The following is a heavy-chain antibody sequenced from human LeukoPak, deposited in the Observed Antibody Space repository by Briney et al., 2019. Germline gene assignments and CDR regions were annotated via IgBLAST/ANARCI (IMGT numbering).Heavy chain of an antibody. CDR2: VYSDMGST. J-gene: IGHJ4*02. CDR3: ARGDYNKGKSIDY. D-gene: IGHD3-16*01. V-gene: IGHV3-74*01. Sequence: QRGGSLILSCVASHFFFSSYWMRWVRQPPGRGLEWVSRVYSDMGSTSYVDSVNGRFAVYRDNAKNTLYLQMNSLRAEDTALYYCARGDYNKGKSIDYWGQGTLVTVSP. CDR1: HFFFSSYW.